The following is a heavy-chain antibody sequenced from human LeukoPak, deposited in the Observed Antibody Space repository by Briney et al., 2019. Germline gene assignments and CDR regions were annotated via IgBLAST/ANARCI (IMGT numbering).Heavy chain of an antibody. Sequence: ASVKASCKASGCTFTSYGISWVRQAPGQGLEWMGWISAYNGNTNYAQKLQGRVTMTTDTSTSTAYMELRSLRSDDTAVYYCARTTVTTGGGWFDPWGQGTLVTVSS. D-gene: IGHD4-17*01. CDR1: GCTFTSYG. J-gene: IGHJ5*02. CDR2: ISAYNGNT. V-gene: IGHV1-18*01. CDR3: ARTTVTTGGGWFDP.